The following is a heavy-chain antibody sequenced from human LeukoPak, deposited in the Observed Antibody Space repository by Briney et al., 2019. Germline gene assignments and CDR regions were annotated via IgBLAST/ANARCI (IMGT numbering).Heavy chain of an antibody. CDR1: GFTFSIYA. Sequence: GGSLRHSCAASGFTFSIYAMSWVRQAPGKGLEWVSTISGSGGSTYYADSVRGRFTISRDNSKNTLYLQMNSLRAEDTAVYYCARGGHSSAFFDYWGQGTLVTVSS. CDR2: ISGSGGST. J-gene: IGHJ4*02. D-gene: IGHD3-22*01. V-gene: IGHV3-23*01. CDR3: ARGGHSSAFFDY.